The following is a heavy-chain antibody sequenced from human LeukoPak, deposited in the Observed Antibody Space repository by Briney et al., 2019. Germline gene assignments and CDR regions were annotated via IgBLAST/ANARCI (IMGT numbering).Heavy chain of an antibody. CDR3: ARDGPQYYDILTGYFPGMDV. V-gene: IGHV3-21*01. Sequence: GGSLRLSCAASGFTFSSYSMNWVRQAPGKGLEWVSSISSSSYIYYADSVKGRFTTSRDNAKNSLYLQMNSLRAEDTAVYYCARDGPQYYDILTGYFPGMDVWGQGTTVTVSS. CDR2: ISSSSYI. D-gene: IGHD3-9*01. J-gene: IGHJ6*02. CDR1: GFTFSSYS.